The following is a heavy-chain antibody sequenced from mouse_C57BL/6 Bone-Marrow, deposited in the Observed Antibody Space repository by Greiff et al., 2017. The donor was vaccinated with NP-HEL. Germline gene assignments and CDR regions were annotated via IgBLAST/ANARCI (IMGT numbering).Heavy chain of an antibody. Sequence: VQLQQPGAELVKPGASVKLSCKASGYTFTSYWMQWVKQRPGQGLEWIGEIDPSDSYTNYNQKFKGKATLTVDTSSSTAYMQLSSLTSEDSAVYYCARYGCDADYWGQGTTLTVSS. J-gene: IGHJ2*01. CDR1: GYTFTSYW. D-gene: IGHD1-1*01. CDR3: ARYGCDADY. CDR2: IDPSDSYT. V-gene: IGHV1-50*01.